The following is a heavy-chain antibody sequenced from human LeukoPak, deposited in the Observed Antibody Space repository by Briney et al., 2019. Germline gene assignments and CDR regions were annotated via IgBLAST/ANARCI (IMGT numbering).Heavy chain of an antibody. CDR2: ISWNSGSI. V-gene: IGHV3-9*01. CDR1: GFTFDDYA. CDR3: AKDPGSGWTPGFFDY. J-gene: IGHJ4*02. Sequence: GGSLRLSCAASGFTFDDYAMHWVRQAPGKCLEWVSGISWNSGSIGYADSVKGRFTISRDNAKNSLYLQMNSLRAEDTALYYCAKDPGSGWTPGFFDYWGQGTLVTVSS. D-gene: IGHD3-10*01.